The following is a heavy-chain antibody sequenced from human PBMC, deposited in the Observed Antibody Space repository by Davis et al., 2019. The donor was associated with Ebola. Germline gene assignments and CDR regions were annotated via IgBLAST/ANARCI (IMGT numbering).Heavy chain of an antibody. CDR1: GGTFSSYG. CDR3: ASGSIVGALDAFDI. CDR2: ISAYNGNT. Sequence: ASVKVSCKASGGTFSSYGISWVRQAPGQGLEWMGWISAYNGNTNYAQKLQGRVTMTTDTSTSTAYMELRSLRSDDTAVYYSASGSIVGALDAFDIWGQGTMVTVSS. J-gene: IGHJ3*02. D-gene: IGHD1-26*01. V-gene: IGHV1-18*01.